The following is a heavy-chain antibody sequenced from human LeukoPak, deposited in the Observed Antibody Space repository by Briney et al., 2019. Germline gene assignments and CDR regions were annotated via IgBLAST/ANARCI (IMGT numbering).Heavy chain of an antibody. D-gene: IGHD3-10*01. CDR2: ISYDGSNK. J-gene: IGHJ4*02. V-gene: IGHV3-30*18. Sequence: GGSLRLSCAASGFTFSSYGMHWVRQAPGKGLEWVAVISYDGSNKYYADSVKGRFTISRDNSKNTLYLQMNSLRAEDTAVYYCAKDSDHGSGSWSNWGQGTLVTVSS. CDR3: AKDSDHGSGSWSN. CDR1: GFTFSSYG.